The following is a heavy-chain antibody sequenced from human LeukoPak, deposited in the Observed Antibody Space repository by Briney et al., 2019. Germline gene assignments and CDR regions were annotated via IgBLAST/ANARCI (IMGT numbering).Heavy chain of an antibody. Sequence: PSETLSLTCTVSGGSISSSSYYWGWIRQPPGKGLEWIGSIYYSGSTYYNPSLKSRVTISVDTSKNQFSLKLSSVTAADTAVFYCARDHTMTETLFDYWGQGTLVTVSS. CDR3: ARDHTMTETLFDY. CDR1: GGSISSSSYY. CDR2: IYYSGST. J-gene: IGHJ4*02. D-gene: IGHD3-22*01. V-gene: IGHV4-39*07.